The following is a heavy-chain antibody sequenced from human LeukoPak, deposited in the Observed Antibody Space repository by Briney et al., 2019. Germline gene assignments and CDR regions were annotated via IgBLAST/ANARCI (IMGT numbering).Heavy chain of an antibody. CDR2: FIPILDVT. CDR3: ARGGGVDILTGFQY. V-gene: IGHV1-69*04. CDR1: GGTFTNYA. D-gene: IGHD3-9*01. Sequence: ASVKVSCKASGGTFTNYAINWVRQAPGQGLEWMGRFIPILDVTNYAQKFQGRVTITADQSTSTAYMELSSLRSEDTAVYYCARGGGVDILTGFQYWGQGTLVTVSS. J-gene: IGHJ4*02.